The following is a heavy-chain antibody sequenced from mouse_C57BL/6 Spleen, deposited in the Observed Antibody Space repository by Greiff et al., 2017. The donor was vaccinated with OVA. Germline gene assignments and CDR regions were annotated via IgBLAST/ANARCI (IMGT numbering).Heavy chain of an antibody. J-gene: IGHJ2*01. V-gene: IGHV1-62-2*01. CDR2: FYPGSGSL. CDR3: ARHEEGYDYGAYFDY. D-gene: IGHD2-4*01. Sequence: QVQLQQSGAELVKPGASVKLSCKASGYTFTEYTIHWVKQRPGQGLEWIGWFYPGSGSLKYNEKFKDKATLTADKSSSTVYMELSSLTSEDSAVYFCARHEEGYDYGAYFDYWGQGTTLTVSS. CDR1: GYTFTEYT.